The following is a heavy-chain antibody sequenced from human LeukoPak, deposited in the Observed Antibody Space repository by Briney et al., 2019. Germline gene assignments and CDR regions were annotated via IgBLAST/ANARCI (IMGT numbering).Heavy chain of an antibody. J-gene: IGHJ2*01. CDR2: IYTSGST. Sequence: SETLSHTCTVSGGSISSYCWSWIRQPAGKGLESIGRIYTSGSTNYNPSLKSRVTMSVDTSKNQFSLKLSSVTAADTAVYYCVRIAAAGYWYFDLWGRGTLVTVSS. CDR1: GGSISSYC. V-gene: IGHV4-4*07. CDR3: VRIAAAGYWYFDL. D-gene: IGHD6-13*01.